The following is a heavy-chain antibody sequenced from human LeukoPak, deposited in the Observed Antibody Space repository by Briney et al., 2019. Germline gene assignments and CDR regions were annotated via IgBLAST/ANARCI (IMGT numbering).Heavy chain of an antibody. CDR2: IYYSGNT. CDR1: GGSISSYY. J-gene: IGHJ4*02. Sequence: SETLSLTCTVSGGSISSYYWSWIRQPAGKGLEFIGYIYYSGNTNYNPSLKSRVTISVDTSKNQFSLKLSSVTAADTAVYYCARIDTSGYNGYSFDYWGQGTLVTVSS. V-gene: IGHV4-59*12. D-gene: IGHD3-22*01. CDR3: ARIDTSGYNGYSFDY.